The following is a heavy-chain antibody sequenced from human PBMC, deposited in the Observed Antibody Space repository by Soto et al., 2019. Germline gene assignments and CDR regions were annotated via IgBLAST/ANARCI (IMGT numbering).Heavy chain of an antibody. V-gene: IGHV6-1*01. J-gene: IGHJ2*01. CDR1: GDGVSSASAT. CDR2: TYYRSKWHN. Sequence: QVQLQQSGPGLVKPSQTLSLICAISGDGVSSASATWSWIRQSPSGRLEWLGRTYYRSKWHNDYAVSVKSRIAIIPDTSKNQLSLQLSSVTLEDTAVYFCARDGSGYQWYFDVWGRGSLVTVSS. D-gene: IGHD5-12*01. CDR3: ARDGSGYQWYFDV.